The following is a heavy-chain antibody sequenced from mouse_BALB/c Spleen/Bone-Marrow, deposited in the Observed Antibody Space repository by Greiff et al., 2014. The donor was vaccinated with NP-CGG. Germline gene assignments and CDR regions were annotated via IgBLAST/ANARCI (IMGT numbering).Heavy chain of an antibody. CDR3: ARKVWYYAMDY. D-gene: IGHD2-10*02. CDR2: INPYNDGT. Sequence: VQLKESGPELVKPGASVKMSCKASGYTFTSYVMHWVKQKPGQGLEWIGYINPYNDGTKYNEKFKGKATLTSDKSSSTAYMELSSLTSEDSAVNYCARKVWYYAMDYWGQGTSVTVSS. J-gene: IGHJ4*01. CDR1: GYTFTSYV. V-gene: IGHV1-14*01.